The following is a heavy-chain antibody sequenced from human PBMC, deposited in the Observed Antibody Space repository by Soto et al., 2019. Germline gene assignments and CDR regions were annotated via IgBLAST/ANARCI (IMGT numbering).Heavy chain of an antibody. CDR3: ASGSSSGYSMDV. CDR1: GFTFSSYG. Sequence: QVQLVESGGGVVQPGRSLRLSCAASGFTFSSYGMHWVRQAPGKGLEWVAVIWYDGSNKYYADSVKGRFTISRDNSKNTLYLQMNSLRAEDTAVYYCASGSSSGYSMDVWGQGTTVTVSS. CDR2: IWYDGSNK. D-gene: IGHD6-19*01. V-gene: IGHV3-33*01. J-gene: IGHJ6*02.